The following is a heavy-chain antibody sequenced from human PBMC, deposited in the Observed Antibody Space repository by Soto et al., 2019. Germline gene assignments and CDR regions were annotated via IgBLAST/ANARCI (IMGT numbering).Heavy chain of an antibody. CDR1: ACIFPSYA. Sequence: XSVEVSFKGSACIFPSYAMHWVREAPGQRLEWMGWINAGNGNTKYSQKFQGRVTITRDTSASTAYMELSSLRSEDTAVYYCARGLNYDFWSGFQLRFDYWGQGTLVTVSS. V-gene: IGHV1-3*01. CDR2: INAGNGNT. CDR3: ARGLNYDFWSGFQLRFDY. J-gene: IGHJ4*02. D-gene: IGHD3-3*01.